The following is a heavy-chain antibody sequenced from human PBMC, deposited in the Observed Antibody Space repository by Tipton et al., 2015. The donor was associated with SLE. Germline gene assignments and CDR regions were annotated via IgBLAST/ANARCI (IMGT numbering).Heavy chain of an antibody. D-gene: IGHD5-24*01. Sequence: GLVKPSETLSLTCTVSGGSISSYYWSWIRQPPGKGLEWIGYIYYRGSTKYHPSLKSRVTISVGTSKNQFSLKVGSVTAADTAVYYCARSGVEMTTIGLNFQHWGQGTLVTVSS. CDR3: ARSGVEMTTIGLNFQH. CDR2: IYYRGST. J-gene: IGHJ1*01. CDR1: GGSISSYY. V-gene: IGHV4-59*01.